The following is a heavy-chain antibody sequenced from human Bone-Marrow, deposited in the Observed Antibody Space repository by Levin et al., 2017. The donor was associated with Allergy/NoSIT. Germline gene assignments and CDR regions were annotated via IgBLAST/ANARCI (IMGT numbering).Heavy chain of an antibody. CDR2: LYSHGST. J-gene: IGHJ4*02. D-gene: IGHD4-11*01. Sequence: GGSLRLSCAASGFTVSTNYMTWVRQAPGRGLEWVSVLYSHGSTYYADSVKGRFTISRDDSRNILYLQMSSLRAEDTAVYYCAKESSTSVTSLDYWGQGALVTVSS. V-gene: IGHV3-66*01. CDR3: AKESSTSVTSLDY. CDR1: GFTVSTNY.